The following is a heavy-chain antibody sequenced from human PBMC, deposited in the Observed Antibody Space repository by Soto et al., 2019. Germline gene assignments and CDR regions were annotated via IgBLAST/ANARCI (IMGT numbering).Heavy chain of an antibody. CDR1: GFTFSSYE. Sequence: GGSLRLSGAVSGFTFSSYEMNWVRQSPGKGLGWISYISRSGDRIYYADSVKGRFTISRDNPKNSLYLQMNSLRAEDTAVYYCARGAYDSNGYSYPWGQGTLVTVSS. J-gene: IGHJ5*02. D-gene: IGHD3-22*01. CDR2: ISRSGDRI. CDR3: ARGAYDSNGYSYP. V-gene: IGHV3-48*03.